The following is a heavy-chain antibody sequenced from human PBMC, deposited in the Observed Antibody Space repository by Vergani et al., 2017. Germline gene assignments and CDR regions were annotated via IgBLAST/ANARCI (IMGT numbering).Heavy chain of an antibody. Sequence: EVQLLESGGGLVQPGGSLRLSCAASGFTFSSYAMSWVRQAPGKGLEWVSAISGSGGSTYYADSVKGRFTISRDNAKNTLYLQMNSLRAEDTAVYYCAKAFVGATRPYYFDYWGQGTLVTVSS. J-gene: IGHJ4*02. CDR2: ISGSGGST. V-gene: IGHV3-23*01. D-gene: IGHD1-26*01. CDR3: AKAFVGATRPYYFDY. CDR1: GFTFSSYA.